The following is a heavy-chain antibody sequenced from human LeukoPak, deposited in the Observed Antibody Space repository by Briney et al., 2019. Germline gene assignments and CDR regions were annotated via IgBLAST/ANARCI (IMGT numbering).Heavy chain of an antibody. CDR3: ARVKGRKNDILTRYYFDY. J-gene: IGHJ4*02. CDR2: INPNSGGT. Sequence: ASVKVSCKASGYTFTGYYMHWVRQAPEQGLEWMGWINPNSGGTNYAQKFQGRVTMTRDTSISTAYMELSRLRSDDTAVYYCARVKGRKNDILTRYYFDYWGQGTLVTVSS. V-gene: IGHV1-2*02. CDR1: GYTFTGYY. D-gene: IGHD3-9*01.